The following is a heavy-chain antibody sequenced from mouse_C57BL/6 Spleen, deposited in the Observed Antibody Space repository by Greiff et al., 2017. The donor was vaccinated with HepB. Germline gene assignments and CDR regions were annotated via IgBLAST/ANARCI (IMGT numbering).Heavy chain of an antibody. Sequence: VQLQQSGAELVKPGASVKLSCTASGFNIKDYYMHWVKQRTEQGLEWIGRIDPEDGETKYAPKFQVKATITADTSSNTAYLQLSSLTSEDTAVYYCAREDLFTTVVPYFDYWGQGTTRTVSS. V-gene: IGHV14-2*01. J-gene: IGHJ2*01. CDR2: IDPEDGET. CDR1: GFNIKDYY. D-gene: IGHD1-1*01. CDR3: AREDLFTTVVPYFDY.